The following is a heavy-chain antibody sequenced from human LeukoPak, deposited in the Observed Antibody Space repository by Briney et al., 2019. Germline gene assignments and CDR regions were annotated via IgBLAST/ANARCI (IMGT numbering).Heavy chain of an antibody. J-gene: IGHJ1*01. CDR3: ARASAHSSSWYEGTEYFQN. Sequence: GGSLRLSCAASGFTFSSYWMSWVRQAPGKGLEWVANIKQDGSEKYYVDSVKGRFTISRDNAKNSLYLQMNSLRAEDTAVYYCARASAHSSSWYEGTEYFQNWGQGTLVTVSS. V-gene: IGHV3-7*01. CDR1: GFTFSSYW. CDR2: IKQDGSEK. D-gene: IGHD6-13*01.